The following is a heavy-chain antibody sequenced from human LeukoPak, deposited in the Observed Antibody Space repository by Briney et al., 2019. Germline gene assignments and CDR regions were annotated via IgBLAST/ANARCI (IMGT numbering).Heavy chain of an antibody. V-gene: IGHV3-9*01. CDR2: ISWDSGSR. Sequence: GGSLRLSCEASGFTFDDYAMHWVRPAPPKGLEWVSSISWDSGSRVYGDSVKGRFTISRDNAKNSLYLQMNRLSSEGTALYLCIKDLRLDLHFDTFEIWGQGTMVTVSS. CDR3: IKDLRLDLHFDTFEI. CDR1: GFTFDDYA. D-gene: IGHD1-7*01. J-gene: IGHJ3*02.